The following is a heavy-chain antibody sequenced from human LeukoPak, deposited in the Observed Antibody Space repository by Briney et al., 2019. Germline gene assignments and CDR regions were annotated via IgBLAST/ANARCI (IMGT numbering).Heavy chain of an antibody. J-gene: IGHJ6*03. CDR1: GFIFSSYW. CDR2: IKQDGSEK. V-gene: IGHV3-7*01. Sequence: GGSLRLSCAASGFIFSSYWMSWVRQAPGKGLEWVANIKQDGSEKYYVDSVKGRFTISRDNAKNSLYLQMNSLRAEDTAGYYCARDDLQLVRRLGGGTEYYYYYYMDVWGKGTTVTVSS. D-gene: IGHD6-13*01. CDR3: ARDDLQLVRRLGGGTEYYYYYYMDV.